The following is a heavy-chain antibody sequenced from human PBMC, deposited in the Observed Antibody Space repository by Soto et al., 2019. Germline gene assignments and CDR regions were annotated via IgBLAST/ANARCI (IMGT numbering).Heavy chain of an antibody. D-gene: IGHD3-16*01. CDR1: GFTVSNNY. CDR2: IYSGGST. V-gene: IGHV3-66*01. J-gene: IGHJ5*02. Sequence: QLVESGGALVQPGGSLRLSCAASGFTVSNNYMSWVRQAPGKGLEWVSLIYSGGSTKSADSVKGRFTISRDSSKNTVYLQMNSLRAEDTAVYYCAGGPNSNSWGFAWGQGTLDTVSS. CDR3: AGGPNSNSWGFA.